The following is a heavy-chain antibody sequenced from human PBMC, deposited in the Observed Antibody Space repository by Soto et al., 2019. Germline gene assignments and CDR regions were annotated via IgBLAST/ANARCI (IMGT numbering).Heavy chain of an antibody. D-gene: IGHD1-1*01. CDR3: ARDTTATTVPYFDC. CDR1: GGTFSNYA. J-gene: IGHJ4*02. V-gene: IGHV1-69*06. CDR2: IITKFGTT. Sequence: QVQLVQSGAEVKRPGSSVRVSCKASGGTFSNYAFSWVRQAPGQGLEWMGAIITKFGTTNYAQNFQGRVTISADRSTSTVYLELSSLRSEDTAVYYCARDTTATTVPYFDCWGQGTLVTVSS.